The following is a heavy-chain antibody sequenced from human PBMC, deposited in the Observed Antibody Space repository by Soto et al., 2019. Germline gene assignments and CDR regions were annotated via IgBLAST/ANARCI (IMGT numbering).Heavy chain of an antibody. CDR1: GGSISSSSYY. CDR3: ARRDLATGGYFDY. J-gene: IGHJ4*02. V-gene: IGHV4-39*01. D-gene: IGHD7-27*01. CDR2: IYYSGST. Sequence: QLQLQESGPGLVKPSETLSLTCTVSGGSISSSSYYWGWIRQPPGKGLEWIGSIYYSGSTYSNPSLKSRVTIPVDTSKNQCSLRLSSVTAADPAVYCCARRDLATGGYFDYWGQGTLVTVSS.